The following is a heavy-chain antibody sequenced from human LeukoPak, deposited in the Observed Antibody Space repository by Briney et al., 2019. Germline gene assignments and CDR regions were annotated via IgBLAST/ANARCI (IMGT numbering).Heavy chain of an antibody. J-gene: IGHJ4*02. CDR3: VALIGSGSYYIAGGY. Sequence: GSLRLSCAASGFTFSDYYMSWIRQAPGKGLEWVSYISSSGSTIYYADSVKGRFTISRDNAKNSLYPQMNSLRAEDTVVYYCVALIGSGSYYIAGGYWGQGALVTVSS. CDR1: GFTFSDYY. V-gene: IGHV3-11*01. D-gene: IGHD3-10*02. CDR2: ISSSGSTI.